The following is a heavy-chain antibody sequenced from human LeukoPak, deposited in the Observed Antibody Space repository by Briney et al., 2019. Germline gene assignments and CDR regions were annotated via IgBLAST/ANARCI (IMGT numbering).Heavy chain of an antibody. CDR2: IYYSGST. Sequence: PSETLSLTCAVYGGSFSGYYWSWIRQPPGKGLEGIGSIYYSGSTYYNPSLKSRVTISVDTSKNQFSLKLSSVTAADTAVYYCARDPRGYCTNGVCLDWFDPWGQGTLVTVSS. CDR3: ARDPRGYCTNGVCLDWFDP. CDR1: GGSFSGYY. D-gene: IGHD2-8*01. V-gene: IGHV4-34*01. J-gene: IGHJ5*02.